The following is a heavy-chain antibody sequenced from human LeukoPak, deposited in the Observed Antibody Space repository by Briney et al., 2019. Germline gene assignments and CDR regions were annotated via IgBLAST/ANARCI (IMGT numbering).Heavy chain of an antibody. CDR2: ERYDGSDK. CDR3: ARRIQGMAPYYFDY. CDR1: AFTFSTYG. J-gene: IGHJ4*02. V-gene: IGHV3-30*02. D-gene: IGHD5-24*01. Sequence: GGSPRLSCAASAFTFSTYGMHWVRQAPAKGLEGVAFERYDGSDKYYADSVKGRFTISRDNAKNTLYLQMNSLRAEDTAVYYCARRIQGMAPYYFDYWGQGTLVTVSS.